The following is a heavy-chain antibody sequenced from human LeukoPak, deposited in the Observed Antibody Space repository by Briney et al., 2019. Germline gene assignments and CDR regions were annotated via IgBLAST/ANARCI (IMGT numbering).Heavy chain of an antibody. Sequence: ASVKVSCKASGYTFTSYGISWVRQAPGQGLEWMGWISAYNGNTNYAQKLQGRVTMTTDTSTSTAYMELRSLRPDDTAVYYCARDLDQYSGRFGGFGHDFWGQGTLVTVSS. D-gene: IGHD1-26*01. CDR3: ARDLDQYSGRFGGFGHDF. V-gene: IGHV1-18*01. CDR2: ISAYNGNT. CDR1: GYTFTSYG. J-gene: IGHJ4*02.